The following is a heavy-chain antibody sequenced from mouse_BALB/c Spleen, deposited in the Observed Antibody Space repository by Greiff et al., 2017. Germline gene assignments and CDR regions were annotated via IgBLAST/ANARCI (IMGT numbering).Heavy chain of an antibody. CDR3: TRERRWELTKGDY. J-gene: IGHJ4*01. CDR2: ISSGGSYT. V-gene: IGHV5-6-4*01. Sequence: EVKLMESGGGLVKPGGSLKLSCAASGFTFSSYTMSWVRQTPEKRLEWVATISSGGSYTYYPDSVKGRFTISRDNAKNTLYLQMSSLKSEDTAMYYCTRERRWELTKGDYWGQGTSVTVSS. D-gene: IGHD1-2*01. CDR1: GFTFSSYT.